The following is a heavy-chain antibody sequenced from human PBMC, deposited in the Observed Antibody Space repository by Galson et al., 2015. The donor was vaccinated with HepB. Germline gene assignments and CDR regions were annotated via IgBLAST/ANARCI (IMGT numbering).Heavy chain of an antibody. CDR3: AKDSLQYALDI. Sequence: SLRLSCAASGFTFSSYAMNWVRQTPGKGLEWVSVIGGATSRTDYADSVKGRFTVSRDNSKNTLYLQMNSLRGEDTAVYYCAKDSLQYALDIWGQGTMVTVSP. CDR1: GFTFSSYA. D-gene: IGHD5-24*01. J-gene: IGHJ3*02. V-gene: IGHV3-23*01. CDR2: IGGATSRT.